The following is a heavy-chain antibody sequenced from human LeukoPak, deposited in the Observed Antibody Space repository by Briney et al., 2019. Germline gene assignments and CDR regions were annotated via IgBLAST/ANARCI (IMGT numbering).Heavy chain of an antibody. CDR3: AKASVVVVVAATPSY. CDR1: GFTFSSYG. J-gene: IGHJ4*02. CDR2: ISGSGGST. Sequence: PGGSLRLSCAASGFTFSSYGMSWVRQAPGKGLEWVSAISGSGGSTYYADSVKGRFTISRDNPKNTLYLQMNSLRAEDTAVYYCAKASVVVVVAATPSYWGQGTLVTVSS. D-gene: IGHD2-15*01. V-gene: IGHV3-23*01.